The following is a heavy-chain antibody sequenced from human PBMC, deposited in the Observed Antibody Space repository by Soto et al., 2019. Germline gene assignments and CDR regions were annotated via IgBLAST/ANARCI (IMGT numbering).Heavy chain of an antibody. D-gene: IGHD6-19*01. CDR1: GYTFTAYY. CDR2: SNPNTADT. J-gene: IGHJ3*01. CDR3: ARPRRIGGAARDPFDL. V-gene: IGHV1-2*02. Sequence: QVQLAQSGPELKKPGASVKVSCKASGYTFTAYYMHWVRQAPGQGLEWLGWSNPNTADTKYAQKCQGRITMTRAPSVSTADLDLTNLRSNDTAVYYCARPRRIGGAARDPFDLWGQGTLVTVSS.